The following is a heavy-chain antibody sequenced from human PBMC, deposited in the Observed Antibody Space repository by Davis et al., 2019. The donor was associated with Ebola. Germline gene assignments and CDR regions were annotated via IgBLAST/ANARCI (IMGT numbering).Heavy chain of an antibody. CDR1: GFTFSSYA. CDR3: ARDPYYYYYMDV. Sequence: GESLKISCAASGFTFSSYAMHWVRQAPGKGLEWVAVISYDGSNKYYADSVKGRFTISRDNSKNTLYLQMNSLRAEDTAVYYCARDPYYYYYMDVWGKGTTVTVSS. J-gene: IGHJ6*03. V-gene: IGHV3-30-3*01. CDR2: ISYDGSNK.